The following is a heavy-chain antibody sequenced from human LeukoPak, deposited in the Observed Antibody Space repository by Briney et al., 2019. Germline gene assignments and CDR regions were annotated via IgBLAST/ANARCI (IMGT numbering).Heavy chain of an antibody. D-gene: IGHD3-22*01. Sequence: GGSLRLSCAASGFTFSSYAMSWVRQAPGNGLEWVSAISGSGGSTYYADSVKGRFTISRDNSKNTLYLQMNSLRAEDMAVYYCARVDSSGYLSGSPPALDYWGQGTLVTVSS. CDR1: GFTFSSYA. CDR3: ARVDSSGYLSGSPPALDY. CDR2: ISGSGGST. J-gene: IGHJ4*02. V-gene: IGHV3-23*01.